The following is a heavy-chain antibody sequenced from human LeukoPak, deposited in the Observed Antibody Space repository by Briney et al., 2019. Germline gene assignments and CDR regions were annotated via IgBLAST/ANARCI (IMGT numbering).Heavy chain of an antibody. D-gene: IGHD2-8*01. CDR3: ARGGALAGQKWCHL. CDR2: INPNNGNT. J-gene: IGHJ4*02. Sequence: ASVKVSCKASGYTFTSYDISWVRQATGQGLEWMGWINPNNGNTGYAQNFQGRVTMTRDTSISTAYMELSSLRFEDTAVYYCARGGALAGQKWCHLWGQGTVVPVSS. CDR1: GYTFTSYD. V-gene: IGHV1-8*01.